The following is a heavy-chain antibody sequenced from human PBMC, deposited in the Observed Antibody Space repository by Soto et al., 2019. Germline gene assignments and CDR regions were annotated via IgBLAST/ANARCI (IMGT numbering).Heavy chain of an antibody. CDR2: LNSDGSGT. CDR1: GFTFSSYW. J-gene: IGHJ5*02. Sequence: GSLRLSCAASGFTFSSYWMHWVRQAPGKGLLWVSRLNSDGSGTSYADSVKGRFTISTDNAKNTVYLQMNGLRAEDTAVYYCATVFDLWGQGTLVTVSS. V-gene: IGHV3-74*01. CDR3: ATVFDL.